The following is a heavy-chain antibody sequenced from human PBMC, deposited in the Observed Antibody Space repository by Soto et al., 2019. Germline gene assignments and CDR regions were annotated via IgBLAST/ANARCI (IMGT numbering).Heavy chain of an antibody. CDR2: IWYDGSNK. CDR3: AREDVLLWVGELGPRAY. D-gene: IGHD3-10*01. J-gene: IGHJ4*02. Sequence: QVQLVESGGGVVQPGRSLRLSCAASGFTFSSYGMHWVRQAPGKGLEWVAVIWYDGSNKYYADSVKGRFTISRDNSKNTLYLQMNSLRAEDRAVYYCAREDVLLWVGELGPRAYWGQGTLVTVSS. CDR1: GFTFSSYG. V-gene: IGHV3-33*01.